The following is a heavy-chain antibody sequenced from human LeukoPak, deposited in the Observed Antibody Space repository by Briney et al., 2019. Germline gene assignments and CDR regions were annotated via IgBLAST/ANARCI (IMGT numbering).Heavy chain of an antibody. J-gene: IGHJ4*02. V-gene: IGHV4-38-2*01. CDR1: GYSISSGYY. CDR2: IYHSGST. D-gene: IGHD5-18*01. Sequence: PSETLSLTCAVSGYSISSGYYWGWIRQPPGKGLEWIGSIYHSGSTYYNPSLKSRVTISVDTSKNQFSLKLSSVTAADTAVYYCASGDSYGFSDYWGQGTLVTVSS. CDR3: ASGDSYGFSDY.